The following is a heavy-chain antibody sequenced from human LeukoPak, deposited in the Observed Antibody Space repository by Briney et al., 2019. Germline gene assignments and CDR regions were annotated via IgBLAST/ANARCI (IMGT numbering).Heavy chain of an antibody. CDR2: IGPDGSEK. CDR3: ARVRTEWYIDL. D-gene: IGHD2-8*02. CDR1: GFIFSTYW. V-gene: IGHV3-7*01. J-gene: IGHJ2*01. Sequence: GGSLRLSCAASGFIFSTYWVTWVRQAPGMGLEWVANIGPDGSEKFYVDSVKGRFTISRDNAKNSLYLQMNSLRAEDTAVYYCARVRTEWYIDLWGRGTLVTVST.